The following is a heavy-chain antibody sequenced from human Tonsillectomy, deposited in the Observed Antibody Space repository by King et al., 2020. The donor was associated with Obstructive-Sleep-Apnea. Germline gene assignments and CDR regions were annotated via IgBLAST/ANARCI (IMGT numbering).Heavy chain of an antibody. Sequence: HVQLVESGGGVVQPGTSLRLSCTASGFTFSSYGMHLVRQAPGKGLEWVAFIRYDGSNMFYAESVKGRFTVSRDNSKNTLYLQMNSLRAEDTALYYCAKPTSNYDFWSGFDYWGQGTLVTVFS. D-gene: IGHD3-3*01. V-gene: IGHV3-30*02. CDR1: GFTFSSYG. CDR3: AKPTSNYDFWSGFDY. J-gene: IGHJ4*02. CDR2: IRYDGSNM.